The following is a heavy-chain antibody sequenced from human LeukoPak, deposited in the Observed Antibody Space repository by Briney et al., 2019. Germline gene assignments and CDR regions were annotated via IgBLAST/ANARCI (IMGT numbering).Heavy chain of an antibody. CDR1: GYTFTSYG. J-gene: IGHJ4*02. D-gene: IGHD3-3*01. CDR3: ARDYTSDFWSLPGY. Sequence: GASVNVSCKASGYTFTSYGISWVRQAPGQGLERMGWISAYNGNTNYAQKLQGRVTMTTDTSTSTAYMELRSLRSDDTAVYYCARDYTSDFWSLPGYWGQGTLVTVSS. V-gene: IGHV1-18*01. CDR2: ISAYNGNT.